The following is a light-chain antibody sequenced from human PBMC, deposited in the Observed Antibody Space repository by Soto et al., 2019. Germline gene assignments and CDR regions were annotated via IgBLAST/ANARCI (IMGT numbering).Light chain of an antibody. CDR1: SSNIGSNT. Sequence: QSALTQPTSASGTPGQRVTISCSGSSSNIGSNTVNWYQQLPGTAPKLLIYTNNQRPSGVPDRFSGSKSGTSASLAISGLQSEDEADYYCAAWDDSLNGLYVFGTGTKVTVL. J-gene: IGLJ1*01. CDR2: TNN. V-gene: IGLV1-44*01. CDR3: AAWDDSLNGLYV.